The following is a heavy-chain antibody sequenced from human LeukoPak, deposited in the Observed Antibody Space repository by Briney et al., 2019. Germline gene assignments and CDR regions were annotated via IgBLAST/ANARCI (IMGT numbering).Heavy chain of an antibody. D-gene: IGHD5-18*01. CDR2: ISYDGSNK. Sequence: GGSLRLSCAVSGFSFSTYSMNWVRQAPGKGLEWVAVISYDGSNKYYADSVKGRFTISRDNSKNTLYLQMNSLRAEDTAVYYCAKTTAMVNRYYYMDVWGKGTTVTVSS. V-gene: IGHV3-30*18. CDR3: AKTTAMVNRYYYMDV. CDR1: GFSFSTYS. J-gene: IGHJ6*03.